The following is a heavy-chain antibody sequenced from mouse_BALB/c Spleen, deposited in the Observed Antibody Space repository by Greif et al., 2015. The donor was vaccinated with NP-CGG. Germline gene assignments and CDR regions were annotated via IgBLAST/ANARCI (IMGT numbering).Heavy chain of an antibody. D-gene: IGHD4-1*01. CDR1: GYTFTSYW. V-gene: IGHV1S132*01. Sequence: VQVVESGAELVKPGASVKLSCKTSGYTFTSYWIQWVKQRPGQGLGWIGEIFPGTGTTYYNEKFKGKATLTIDTSSSTAYMQLSSLTSEDSAVYFCASWEGFAYWGQGTLVTVSA. CDR2: IFPGTGTT. CDR3: ASWEGFAY. J-gene: IGHJ3*01.